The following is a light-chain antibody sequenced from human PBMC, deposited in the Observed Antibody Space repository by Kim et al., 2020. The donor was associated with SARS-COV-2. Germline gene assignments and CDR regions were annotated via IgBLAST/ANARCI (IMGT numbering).Light chain of an antibody. CDR3: QQTFSTQYS. V-gene: IGKV1-39*01. CDR1: QSVSIK. Sequence: SASVGDRVTISCRASQSVSIKLNWYQQRPGKAPRLLISAASNLQSGVPSRFSGSGSGTGFTLTISSLQPEDFGSYYCQQTFSTQYSFGQGTKLEI. CDR2: AAS. J-gene: IGKJ2*03.